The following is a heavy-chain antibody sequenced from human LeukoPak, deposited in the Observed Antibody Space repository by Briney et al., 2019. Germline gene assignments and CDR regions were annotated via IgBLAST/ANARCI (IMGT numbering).Heavy chain of an antibody. D-gene: IGHD4-23*01. Sequence: SETLSLTCTVSGGSISTSSYYWGWVRQPPGKGLEGIGNICDSGSTYYSPSLKSRVTIYLDTSRNQFYLKLNSVHAADRAVYYCARDRGPYGSNALEYWGQGTLVPVSS. CDR3: ARDRGPYGSNALEY. CDR1: GGSISTSSYY. CDR2: ICDSGST. J-gene: IGHJ4*02. V-gene: IGHV4-39*07.